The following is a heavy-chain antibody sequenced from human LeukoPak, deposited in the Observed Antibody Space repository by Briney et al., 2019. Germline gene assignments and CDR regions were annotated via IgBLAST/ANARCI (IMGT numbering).Heavy chain of an antibody. D-gene: IGHD3-22*01. J-gene: IGHJ4*02. CDR2: IIPIFGTA. Sequence: ASVKVSCKASGGTFSSYAISWVRQAPGQGLEWMGGIIPIFGTANYAQKFQGRVTITADKSTSTAYMELSSLRSEDTAVYYCAREGSITMIVVPIAGYFDYWGQGTLVTVSS. CDR3: AREGSITMIVVPIAGYFDY. V-gene: IGHV1-69*06. CDR1: GGTFSSYA.